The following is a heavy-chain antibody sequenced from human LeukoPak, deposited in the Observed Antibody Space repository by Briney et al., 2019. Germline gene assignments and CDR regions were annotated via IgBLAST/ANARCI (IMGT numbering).Heavy chain of an antibody. V-gene: IGHV1-18*04. Sequence: ASVKVSCKASGYTFTSYSLNWVRQAPGQGLEWVGWISAYDGDTKYAQSFQDKVTMTTDTSTSTAYMELRSLTSDDTAVYYCARSLLVVPDASGEHDAFDMWGQGTMVTVSS. J-gene: IGHJ3*02. CDR3: ARSLLVVPDASGEHDAFDM. CDR2: ISAYDGDT. D-gene: IGHD2-8*02. CDR1: GYTFTSYS.